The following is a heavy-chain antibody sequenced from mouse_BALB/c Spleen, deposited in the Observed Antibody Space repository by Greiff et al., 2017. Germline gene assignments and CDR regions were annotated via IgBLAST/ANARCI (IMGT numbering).Heavy chain of an antibody. D-gene: IGHD6-1*01. CDR3: ARLGGRASFDY. Sequence: VQLEESGPELVRPGSSVKISCKASGYAFSSYWMNWVKQRPGQGLEWIGQIYPGDGDTNYNGKFKGKATLTADKSSSTAYMQLSSLTAEDSAVYVGARLGGRASFDYWGQGTLVTVSA. J-gene: IGHJ3*01. CDR2: IYPGDGDT. CDR1: GYAFSSYW. V-gene: IGHV1-80*01.